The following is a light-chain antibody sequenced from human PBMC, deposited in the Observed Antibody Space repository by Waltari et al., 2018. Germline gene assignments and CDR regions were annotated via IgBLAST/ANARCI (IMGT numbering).Light chain of an antibody. CDR2: HAS. CDR3: QQYNRWLPLT. V-gene: IGKV3D-15*01. J-gene: IGKJ4*01. Sequence: EVVMTQSPATLSVSPGERATLSCRASQSIATDLAWYQHKPGQAPRLLIYHASTRATAIPTRFRGSGSGADFTLTISGLQSEYSAVYYCQQYNRWLPLTFGGGTKVEI. CDR1: QSIATD.